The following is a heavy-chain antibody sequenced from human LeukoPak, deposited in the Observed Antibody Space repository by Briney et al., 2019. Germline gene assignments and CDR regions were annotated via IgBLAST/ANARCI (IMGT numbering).Heavy chain of an antibody. CDR1: DGSISDSLYY. Sequence: SETLSLTCTVSDGSISDSLYYWGWIRQPPGKGLEWIGTLSHGGSAYYNPSLKSRVTISGDTSRTPISLNLHSVTAADTAVYYCAKFRSGTIRVTWGQGILVTVSS. J-gene: IGHJ5*02. V-gene: IGHV4-39*07. D-gene: IGHD1-7*01. CDR3: AKFRSGTIRVT. CDR2: LSHGGSA.